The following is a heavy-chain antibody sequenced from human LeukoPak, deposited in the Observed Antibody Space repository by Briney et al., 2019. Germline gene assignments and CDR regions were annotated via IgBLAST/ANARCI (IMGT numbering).Heavy chain of an antibody. V-gene: IGHV4-39*01. CDR1: GGSISSSSYY. CDR2: IYYSGST. D-gene: IGHD3-9*01. CDR3: ARYYTGSLRYFDWTPADYYGMDV. Sequence: PSETLSLTCTVSGGSISSSSYYWGWIRQPPGKGLERIGSIYYSGSTYYNPSLKSRVTISVDTSKNQFSLKLSSVTAADTAVYYCARYYTGSLRYFDWTPADYYGMDVWGQGTTVTVSS. J-gene: IGHJ6*02.